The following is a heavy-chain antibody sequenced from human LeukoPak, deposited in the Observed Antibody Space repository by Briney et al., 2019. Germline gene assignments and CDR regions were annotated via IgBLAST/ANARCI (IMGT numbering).Heavy chain of an antibody. Sequence: GGSLRLSCAASTFTFSSYAMSWVRQAPGKGLEWVSAISGSGGSTYYADSVKGRFTISRDNSTNTLYLQMNSRRAEDTAVYYCAKDAPYDSSGHRAYWGQGTLVTVSS. J-gene: IGHJ4*02. D-gene: IGHD3-22*01. CDR2: ISGSGGST. CDR3: AKDAPYDSSGHRAY. CDR1: TFTFSSYA. V-gene: IGHV3-23*01.